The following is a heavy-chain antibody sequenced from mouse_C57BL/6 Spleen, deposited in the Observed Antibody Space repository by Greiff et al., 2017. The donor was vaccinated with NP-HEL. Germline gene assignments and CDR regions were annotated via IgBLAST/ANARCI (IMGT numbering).Heavy chain of an antibody. CDR3: ARRDYYGSRPYFDY. V-gene: IGHV1-69*01. CDR1: GYTFTSYW. D-gene: IGHD1-1*01. J-gene: IGHJ2*01. Sequence: QVQLQQSGAELVMPGASVKLSCKASGYTFTSYWMHWVKQRPGQGLEWIGEIDPSDSYTNYNQKFKGKSTLTVDKSSSTAYMQLSSLTSEDSAVYYCARRDYYGSRPYFDYWGQGTTLTVSS. CDR2: IDPSDSYT.